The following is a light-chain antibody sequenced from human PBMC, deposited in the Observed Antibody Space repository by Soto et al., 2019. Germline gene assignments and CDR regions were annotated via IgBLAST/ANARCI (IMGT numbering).Light chain of an antibody. CDR1: GRDIDAYDY. CDR2: GVK. J-gene: IGLJ1*01. CDR3: SSYTTSYFYV. Sequence: QSALAQPASVSGSPGQSITISCTGSGRDIDAYDYVSWYQQHPGKAPKLLIYGVKNRPSGVSYRFSASKSAFTASLTISGLQAEDEAHYYCSSYTTSYFYVFGPGTKVTVL. V-gene: IGLV2-14*01.